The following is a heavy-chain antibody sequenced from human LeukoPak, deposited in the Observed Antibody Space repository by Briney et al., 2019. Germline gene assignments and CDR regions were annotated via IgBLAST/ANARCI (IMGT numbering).Heavy chain of an antibody. D-gene: IGHD6-13*01. V-gene: IGHV3-9*01. CDR3: AKDNTAAAGSDYYYYYGMDV. CDR2: ISWNSGSI. Sequence: GRSLRLSCAASGFTFDDYAMHWVRQAPGKGLEGVSGISWNSGSIGYADSVKGRFTISRDNAKNSLYLQMNSLRAEDTALYYCAKDNTAAAGSDYYYYYGMDVWGQGTTVTVSS. CDR1: GFTFDDYA. J-gene: IGHJ6*02.